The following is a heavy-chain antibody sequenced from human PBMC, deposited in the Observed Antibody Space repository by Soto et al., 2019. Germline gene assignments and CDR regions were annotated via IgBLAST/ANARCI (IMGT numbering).Heavy chain of an antibody. Sequence: ASVKVSCKASRYTFTDYYMHWVRQSPGQGLEWMGWTHPNSGVTKFPQKFQGRVILTRDNSKNTVYLQMTGLRADDTAVYFCVRDRSGWAYYFDYWGQGTLVTVSS. D-gene: IGHD6-19*01. CDR1: RYTFTDYY. J-gene: IGHJ4*02. CDR3: VRDRSGWAYYFDY. CDR2: THPNSGVT. V-gene: IGHV1-2*02.